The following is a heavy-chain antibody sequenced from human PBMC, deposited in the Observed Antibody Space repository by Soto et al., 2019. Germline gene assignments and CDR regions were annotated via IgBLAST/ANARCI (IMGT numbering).Heavy chain of an antibody. CDR1: GYTFTNYY. Sequence: ASVKVSCKASGYTFTNYYIHWVRQAPGQGLEWMGIINPSGGSTSYAQKFQGRVTVTRDTSTSTVYMELSSLRPEDTAVYYCARDWIAEAGSISNSKAFPLIEGMDGWGQGTKVTVPS. CDR3: ARDWIAEAGSISNSKAFPLIEGMDG. D-gene: IGHD6-13*01. V-gene: IGHV1-46*01. J-gene: IGHJ6*02. CDR2: INPSGGST.